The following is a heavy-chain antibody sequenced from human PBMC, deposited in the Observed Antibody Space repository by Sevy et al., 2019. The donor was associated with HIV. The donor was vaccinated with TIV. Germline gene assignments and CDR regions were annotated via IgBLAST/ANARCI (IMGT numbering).Heavy chain of an antibody. J-gene: IGHJ4*02. Sequence: GGSLRLSCAASGFTFSKYSMSWVRQPPGKGLEWVSTLSFGCGEINYADSVKGRFTISRDNSQSSVYLQMNNLRPEETAVYYCAREGCTKPHDYWGQGTLVTVSS. D-gene: IGHD2-8*01. CDR2: LSFGCGEI. V-gene: IGHV3-23*01. CDR1: GFTFSKYS. CDR3: AREGCTKPHDY.